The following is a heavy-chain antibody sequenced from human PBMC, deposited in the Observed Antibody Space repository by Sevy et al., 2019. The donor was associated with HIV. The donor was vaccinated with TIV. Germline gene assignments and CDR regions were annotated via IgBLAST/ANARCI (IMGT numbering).Heavy chain of an antibody. J-gene: IGHJ4*02. D-gene: IGHD3-3*01. CDR3: AGRKVGDFWSGSIRGPWAGGPLFDY. V-gene: IGHV3-23*01. CDR1: GFTFSSYA. CDR2: ISHSGDST. Sequence: GGSLRLSCTSSGFTFSSYAMNWVRQAPGKGLEWVSTISHSGDSTYYADSVKGRFTISRDNSENMLYLQMNSLRAEDTALCYCAGRKVGDFWSGSIRGPWAGGPLFDYWGQGTLVTVSS.